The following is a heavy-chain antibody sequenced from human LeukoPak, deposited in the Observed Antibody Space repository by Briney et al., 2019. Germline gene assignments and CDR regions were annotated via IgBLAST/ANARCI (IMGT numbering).Heavy chain of an antibody. V-gene: IGHV1-18*01. CDR1: GYTFTSYG. D-gene: IGHD1-26*01. J-gene: IGHJ4*02. Sequence: ASVKVSCKASGYTFTSYGISWVRQAPGQGLEWMGWVSAYNGNTNYAQKLQGRVTMTTDTSTSTAYMELRSLRSDDTAVYYCARYYRTLVGATPTDYWGQGTLVTVSS. CDR2: VSAYNGNT. CDR3: ARYYRTLVGATPTDY.